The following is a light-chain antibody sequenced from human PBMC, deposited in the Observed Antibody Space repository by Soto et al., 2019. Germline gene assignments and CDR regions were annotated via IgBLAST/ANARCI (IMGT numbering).Light chain of an antibody. CDR2: GAS. CDR3: QQRSNWPIT. J-gene: IGKJ5*01. V-gene: IGKV3-11*01. Sequence: ETVMTQSPATLSVSPGERATLYCRASQSVRTKVAWYQQTPGQAPRLLIYGASSRATGIPARFSGSGSGTDFTLTISSLEPEDFAVYYCQQRSNWPITFGQGTRLEIK. CDR1: QSVRTK.